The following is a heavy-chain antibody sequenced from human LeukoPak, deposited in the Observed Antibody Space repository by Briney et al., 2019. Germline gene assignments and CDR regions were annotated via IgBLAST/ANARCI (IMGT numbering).Heavy chain of an antibody. CDR3: ARAIAVAGPYYFDY. Sequence: PGGSLRLSCAASGFTFSDYTMNWVRQAPGKGLEWVSSIGSVTTYIYYADSVKGRFTISRDNAKNSLSLQMNSLRAEDTAVYYCARAIAVAGPYYFDYWGQGTLVTVS. CDR1: GFTFSDYT. J-gene: IGHJ4*02. D-gene: IGHD6-19*01. CDR2: IGSVTTYI. V-gene: IGHV3-21*01.